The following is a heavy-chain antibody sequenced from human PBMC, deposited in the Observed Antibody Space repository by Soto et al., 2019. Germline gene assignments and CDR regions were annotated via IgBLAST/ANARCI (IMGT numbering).Heavy chain of an antibody. D-gene: IGHD3-22*01. CDR1: GFALSSFW. J-gene: IGHJ4*02. V-gene: IGHV3-7*01. Sequence: EVQLVESGGDLVQPGGSLRLSCVASGFALSSFWMTWVRQAPGKGLEWVAKIKGDGSEQNYVDSVRGRFTISRDNAKNSVYLQMNSLRVDDTAVYYCMRNQVKADYWGQGTLVTVSS. CDR3: MRNQVKADY. CDR2: IKGDGSEQ.